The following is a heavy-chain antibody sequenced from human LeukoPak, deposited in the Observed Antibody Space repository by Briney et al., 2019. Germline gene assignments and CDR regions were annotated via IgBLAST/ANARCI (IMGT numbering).Heavy chain of an antibody. CDR2: ISGSSSTT. V-gene: IGHV3-48*01. CDR1: EFSVGSNY. Sequence: GGSLRLSCAASEFSVGSNYMTWVRQAPGKGLEWVSYISGSSSTTYYADSVKGRFTISRDNAKNSLYLQMNSLRVEDTALYYCARDPPVTTPPDAFDIWGQGTMVTVSS. CDR3: ARDPPVTTPPDAFDI. J-gene: IGHJ3*02. D-gene: IGHD4-17*01.